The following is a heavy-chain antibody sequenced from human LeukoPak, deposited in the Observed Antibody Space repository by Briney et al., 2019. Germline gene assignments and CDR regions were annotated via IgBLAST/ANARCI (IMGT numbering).Heavy chain of an antibody. Sequence: GGSLRLSCAASGVTFSIYEMNWVRQAPGKGLEWVSYISGSSRTIFYADSVKGRFTISRDNTKNSLYLQMNSLRAEDTAVYFCARDSVAVAGSDAFDIWGQGTMVSVSS. D-gene: IGHD6-19*01. CDR1: GVTFSIYE. CDR2: ISGSSRTI. V-gene: IGHV3-48*03. CDR3: ARDSVAVAGSDAFDI. J-gene: IGHJ3*02.